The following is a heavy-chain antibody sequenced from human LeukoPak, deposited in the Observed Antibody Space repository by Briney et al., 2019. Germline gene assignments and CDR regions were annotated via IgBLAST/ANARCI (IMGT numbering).Heavy chain of an antibody. CDR2: IKQDGSEK. D-gene: IGHD6-19*01. CDR3: AREVRSGWYAVVDY. V-gene: IGHV3-7*03. CDR1: GFTFSSYW. J-gene: IGHJ4*02. Sequence: PGGSLRLSCAASGFTFSSYWMSWVRQAPGKGLEWVANIKQDGSEKYCVDSVKGRFTISRDNAKNSLYLQMNSLRAEDTAVYYCAREVRSGWYAVVDYWGQGTLVTVSS.